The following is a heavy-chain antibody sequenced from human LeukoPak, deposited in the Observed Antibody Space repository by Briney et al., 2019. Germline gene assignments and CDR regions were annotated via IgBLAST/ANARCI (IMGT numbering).Heavy chain of an antibody. D-gene: IGHD4-11*01. Sequence: PGGSLRLSCAPSGFTSSSYSMNWVRQAPGKGLEWVSSISSSSSYIYYADSVKGRFTISRDNAKNSLYLQMNSLRAEDTAVYYCARGRVYSNYHHYWYFDLWGRGTLVTVSS. CDR3: ARGRVYSNYHHYWYFDL. CDR1: GFTSSSYS. V-gene: IGHV3-21*01. CDR2: ISSSSSYI. J-gene: IGHJ2*01.